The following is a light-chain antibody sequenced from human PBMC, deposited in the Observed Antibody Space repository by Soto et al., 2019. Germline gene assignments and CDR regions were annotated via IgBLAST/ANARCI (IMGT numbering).Light chain of an antibody. CDR2: GAS. V-gene: IGKV3-20*01. CDR1: QSVGSNY. Sequence: EIVLTQSPGTLSLSPGERATLSCRASQSVGSNYLAWYQQKPGQGPRLLIYGASSRATGIPDRFSGSGSGTDFTLTISRLEPEDFAVYYCQQYGSSPLAFGQGTKVEIK. J-gene: IGKJ1*01. CDR3: QQYGSSPLA.